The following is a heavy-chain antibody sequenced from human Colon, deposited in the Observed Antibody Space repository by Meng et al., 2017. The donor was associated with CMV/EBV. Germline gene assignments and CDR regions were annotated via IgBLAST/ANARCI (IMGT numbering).Heavy chain of an antibody. CDR1: GLLFSSYD. V-gene: IGHV3-30*02. CDR3: AKIAGNSDY. D-gene: IGHD1-26*01. Sequence: VQLVESGGSVVQPGGFLRLSCAASGLLFSSYDMHWVRQTPDKGLEWMAFIRYDGTIKYYADSVKGRFTISRDNSKLTLYLQMNTLRVEDTAVYYCAKIAGNSDYWGQGTLVTVSS. CDR2: IRYDGTIK. J-gene: IGHJ4*02.